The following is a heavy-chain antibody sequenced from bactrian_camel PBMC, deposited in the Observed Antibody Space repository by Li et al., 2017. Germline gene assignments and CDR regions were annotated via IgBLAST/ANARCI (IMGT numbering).Heavy chain of an antibody. Sequence: HVQLVESGGGSVQAGESQRVSCAVSDYSFSRYWAWFRQAPGKRREGIAAIDISGSTTYTYAVQGRFTIYRDNAKNTVYLEMNSLNHEDTGTYYCAADTVNLQLARWYTYWGQGTQVTVS. J-gene: IGHJ4*01. CDR3: AADTVNLQLARWYTY. CDR2: IDISGST. D-gene: IGHD7*01. V-gene: IGHV3S53*01. CDR1: DYSFSRY.